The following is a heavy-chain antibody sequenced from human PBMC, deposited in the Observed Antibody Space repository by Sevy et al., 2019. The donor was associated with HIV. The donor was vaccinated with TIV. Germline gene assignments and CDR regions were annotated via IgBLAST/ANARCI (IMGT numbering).Heavy chain of an antibody. Sequence: GGSLRLSCGVSGSSLSGYELSWVRQAPGKGLEWISYISNSGSVKDYADSVKGRFTISRDTTSLYLQMNNLRVEDTAVYYCARVGRIIVVPGVLPGWFDAWGQGTLVTVSS. D-gene: IGHD2-2*01. V-gene: IGHV3-48*03. J-gene: IGHJ5*02. CDR3: ARVGRIIVVPGVLPGWFDA. CDR2: ISNSGSVK. CDR1: GSSLSGYE.